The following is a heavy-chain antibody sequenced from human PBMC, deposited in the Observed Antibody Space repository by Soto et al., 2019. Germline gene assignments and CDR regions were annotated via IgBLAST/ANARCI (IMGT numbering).Heavy chain of an antibody. CDR2: IDWEDTK. CDR1: GFSLSGTGMR. Sequence: SGPTLVNPTHTLTLTCTVSGFSLSGTGMRVTWIRQPPGKALEWLARIDWEDTKLYSSSLKTRLSISRDTSKNQVVLTMTNMDPADTGTYYCARAFYGMDVWGQGTTVTVS. J-gene: IGHJ6*02. V-gene: IGHV2-70*04. CDR3: ARAFYGMDV.